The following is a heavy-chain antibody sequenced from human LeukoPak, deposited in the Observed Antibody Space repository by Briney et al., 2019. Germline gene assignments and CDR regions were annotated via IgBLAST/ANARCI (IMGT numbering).Heavy chain of an antibody. CDR2: ISGSGDST. J-gene: IGHJ4*02. V-gene: IGHV3-23*01. Sequence: GGSLRLSCAASGFTFSSYAMTWVRQAPGKGLEWVSTISGSGDSTYYAASVKGRFTISRDNSKNTLYLQMNSLRAEDTAVCYCAKDRSSSFLPVDSWGQGTLVTVSS. D-gene: IGHD6-13*01. CDR1: GFTFSSYA. CDR3: AKDRSSSFLPVDS.